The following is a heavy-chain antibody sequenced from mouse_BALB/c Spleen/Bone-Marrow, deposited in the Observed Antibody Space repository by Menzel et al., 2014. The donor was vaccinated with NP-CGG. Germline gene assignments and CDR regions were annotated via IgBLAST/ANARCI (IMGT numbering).Heavy chain of an antibody. CDR3: ANYYYGSSLFAY. Sequence: VQLKESGAELVKPGASVKLSCTASGFNIKDTYMHWVKQRPKQGLEWIGRIDPANGNTKYDPKFQGKATITADTSSNTAYLQLSSLTSEDTAVYYCANYYYGSSLFAYWGQGTLVTVSA. D-gene: IGHD1-1*01. CDR2: IDPANGNT. V-gene: IGHV14-3*02. CDR1: GFNIKDTY. J-gene: IGHJ3*01.